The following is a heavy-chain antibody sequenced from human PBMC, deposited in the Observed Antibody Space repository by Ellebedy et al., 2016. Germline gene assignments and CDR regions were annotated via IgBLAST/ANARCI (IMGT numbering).Heavy chain of an antibody. V-gene: IGHV4-59*01. J-gene: IGHJ4*02. CDR2: IYYSGST. D-gene: IGHD1-20*01. CDR3: ARGRRITGTPFGY. Sequence: SETLSLTCTVSGGSISSYYWSWIRQPTGKGLEWIGYIYYSGSTNYNPSLQSRVTISVDTSKNQFSMKLSSVTAADTAVYYCARGRRITGTPFGYWGQGTLVTVSS. CDR1: GGSISSYY.